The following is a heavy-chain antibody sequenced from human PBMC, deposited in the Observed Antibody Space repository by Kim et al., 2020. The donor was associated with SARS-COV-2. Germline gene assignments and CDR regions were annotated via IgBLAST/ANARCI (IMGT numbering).Heavy chain of an antibody. CDR3: LKGGWLCNWDS. Sequence: GGSLRLSCITSGFTFTGHAMSWVRQAPGKGLEWVSSIDGTDGTTYYVDSVKGRFSISRHDARNTLYLQMNALRADDTAVYYCLKGGWLCNWDSCSLVTL. J-gene: IGHJ4*02. CDR1: GFTFTGHA. D-gene: IGHD1-1*01. V-gene: IGHV3-23*01. CDR2: IDGTDGTT.